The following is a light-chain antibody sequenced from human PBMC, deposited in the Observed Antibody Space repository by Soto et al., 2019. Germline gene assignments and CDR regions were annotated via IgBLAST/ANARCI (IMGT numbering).Light chain of an antibody. J-gene: IGKJ4*01. CDR1: QTILHSPNNKNA. CDR2: WTS. CDR3: QQFCTTPT. Sequence: DIVMTQSPDSLAVSLGERATINCKSSQTILHSPNNKNALVWYQKKPGQPPKLLISWTSTRKSGVPDRFSGSVSGTDLALTLSGLQAEDVAVYYCQQFCTTPTLGGGTTVESK. V-gene: IGKV4-1*01.